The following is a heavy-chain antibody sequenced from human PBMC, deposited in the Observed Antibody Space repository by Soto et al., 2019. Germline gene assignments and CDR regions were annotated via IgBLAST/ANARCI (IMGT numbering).Heavy chain of an antibody. CDR1: VFTVSTYA. CDR3: AKFHGSGTYYNFPDY. Sequence: PWGSLRLSCAASVFTVSTYAMSWVRQAPGKGLEWVSTISDSGGRTYYAASVKGRFTISRDNSKNTLYLLMNSLSAEDTALYYCAKFHGSGTYYNFPDYWGQGTLVTVSS. D-gene: IGHD3-10*01. V-gene: IGHV3-23*01. J-gene: IGHJ4*02. CDR2: ISDSGGRT.